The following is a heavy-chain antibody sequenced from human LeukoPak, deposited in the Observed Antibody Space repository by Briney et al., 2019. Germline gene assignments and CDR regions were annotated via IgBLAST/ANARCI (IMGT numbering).Heavy chain of an antibody. CDR1: GFTFNNYA. CDR3: ARDSERYCSSTSCYGPPGY. J-gene: IGHJ4*02. CDR2: ISYDGSNK. D-gene: IGHD2-2*01. Sequence: GGSLRLSCAASGFTFNNYAMHWVRQAPGKGLEWVAVISYDGSNKYYADSVKGRFTISRDNSKNTLYLQMNSLRAEDTAVYYCARDSERYCSSTSCYGPPGYWGQGTLVTVSS. V-gene: IGHV3-30-3*01.